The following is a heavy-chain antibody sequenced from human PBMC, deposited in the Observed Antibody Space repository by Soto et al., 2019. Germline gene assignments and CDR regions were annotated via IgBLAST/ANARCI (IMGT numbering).Heavy chain of an antibody. CDR3: ARASGSYG. J-gene: IGHJ4*02. Sequence: EVQLVESGGGLVQPGGSLRLSCAASGFTFSSYWMHWVRQAPGKGLMLVSRINSDGTSTSYADSVKGRFTISRDNAKNTLYMKRNSLRAEDTAVYYCARASGSYGWGQGTMVTVSS. D-gene: IGHD1-26*01. CDR1: GFTFSSYW. CDR2: INSDGTST. V-gene: IGHV3-74*01.